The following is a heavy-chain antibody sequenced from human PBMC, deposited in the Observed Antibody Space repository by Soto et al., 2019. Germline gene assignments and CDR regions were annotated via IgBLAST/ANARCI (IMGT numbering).Heavy chain of an antibody. J-gene: IGHJ6*02. D-gene: IGHD6-6*01. CDR3: ARDAAARPNDYYYYYGMDV. CDR1: GFTFSSYS. Sequence: PGGSLRLSCAASGFTFSSYSMNWVRQAPGKGLEWVSSISSSSSYIYYADSVKGRFTISRDNAENSLYLQMNSLRAEDTAVYYCARDAAARPNDYYYYYGMDVWGQGTTVTVSS. CDR2: ISSSSSYI. V-gene: IGHV3-21*01.